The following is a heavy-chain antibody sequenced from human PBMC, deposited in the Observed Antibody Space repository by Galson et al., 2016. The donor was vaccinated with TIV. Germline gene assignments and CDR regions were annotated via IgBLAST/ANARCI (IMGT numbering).Heavy chain of an antibody. CDR3: ARAAGRNGATCHATCESFDF. Sequence: CAISGDSVSSNSAAWNWIRQSPSRGLEWLGRTYCRSRCYYDYAVSVKSRITIESDTSKNQLSLQLNSVTSEDTAVYYRARAAGRNGATCHATCESFDFWGQGTKVTVSS. CDR1: GDSVSSNSAA. CDR2: TYCRSRCYY. J-gene: IGHJ3*01. D-gene: IGHD3-10*01. V-gene: IGHV6-1*01.